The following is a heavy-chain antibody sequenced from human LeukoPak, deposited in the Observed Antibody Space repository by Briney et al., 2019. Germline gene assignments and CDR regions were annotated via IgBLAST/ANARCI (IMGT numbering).Heavy chain of an antibody. CDR2: ISSSSSYI. J-gene: IGHJ4*02. Sequence: GGSLRLSCAASGFTFSSYSMNWVRQALGKGLEWVSSISSSSSYIYYADSVKGRFTISRDNAKNSLYLQMNSLRAEDTAVYYCARELAAAADYWGQGTLVTVSS. V-gene: IGHV3-21*01. CDR3: ARELAAAADY. D-gene: IGHD2-2*01. CDR1: GFTFSSYS.